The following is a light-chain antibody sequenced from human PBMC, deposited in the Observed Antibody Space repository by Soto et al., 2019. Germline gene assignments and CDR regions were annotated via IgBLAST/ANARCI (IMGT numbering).Light chain of an antibody. CDR3: SSYTSSSTYV. J-gene: IGLJ1*01. CDR1: SSDVGSYNR. V-gene: IGLV2-18*02. Sequence: QSALTQPPSVSGSPGQSVTISCTGTSSDVGSYNRVSWYQQPPGTAPKLMIYEVSNRPSGVPDRFSGSKSGNTASLTISGLQAEDDADYYWSSYTSSSTYVFGTGTKLTVL. CDR2: EVS.